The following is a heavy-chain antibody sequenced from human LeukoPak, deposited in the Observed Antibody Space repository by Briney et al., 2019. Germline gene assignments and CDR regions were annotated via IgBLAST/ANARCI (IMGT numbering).Heavy chain of an antibody. CDR2: INHSGST. D-gene: IGHD2/OR15-2a*01. V-gene: IGHV4-34*01. CDR1: GVTLSDHH. Sequence: GSLRLSCAASGVTLSDHHMDWVRQAPGKGLEWIGEINHSGSTNYNPSLKSRVTISVDTSKNQFSLKLSSVTAADTAEYYCARGYYALFFDYWGQGTLVTVSS. CDR3: ARGYYALFFDY. J-gene: IGHJ4*02.